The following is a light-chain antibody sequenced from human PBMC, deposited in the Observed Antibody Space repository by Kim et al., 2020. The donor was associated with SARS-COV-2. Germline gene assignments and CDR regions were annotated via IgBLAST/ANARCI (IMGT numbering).Light chain of an antibody. J-gene: IGLJ3*02. V-gene: IGLV1-40*01. CDR3: QSYDTSLSGSWV. CDR1: SSNIGSGYD. CDR2: GHN. Sequence: QSVLTQPPSVSGAPGQRVTISCTGSSSNIGSGYDVHWYQQLPGAAPRLLISGHNIRPSGVPDRFSASKSGTSASLAITGLQAEDEADYYCQSYDTSLSGSWVFGGGTQLTVL.